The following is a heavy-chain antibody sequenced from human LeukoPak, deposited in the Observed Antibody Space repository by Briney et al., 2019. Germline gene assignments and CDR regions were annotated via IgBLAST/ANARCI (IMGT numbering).Heavy chain of an antibody. CDR3: AREGTYGYYFDY. Sequence: GGSLRLSCAASGFTFSSCEMNWVRQAPGKGLEWVSYISSSGSTIYYADSVKGRFTISRDNAKNSLFLQMNSLRAEDTALYLCAREGTYGYYFDYWGQGTLVTVSS. CDR2: ISSSGSTI. CDR1: GFTFSSCE. V-gene: IGHV3-48*03. J-gene: IGHJ4*02. D-gene: IGHD3-10*01.